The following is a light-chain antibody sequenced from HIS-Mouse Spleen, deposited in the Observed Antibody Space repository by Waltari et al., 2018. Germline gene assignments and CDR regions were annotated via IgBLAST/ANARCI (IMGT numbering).Light chain of an antibody. Sequence: SYELTQPPSVSVSLGQMARITCSGEALPKNYAYWYQQKPGQFPVLVIYKESERPSGIPERFSGSSSGTIVTLTISGVQAEDEADYYCLSADSSGTWVFGGGTKLTVL. V-gene: IGLV3-16*01. CDR2: KES. J-gene: IGLJ3*02. CDR1: ALPKNY. CDR3: LSADSSGTWV.